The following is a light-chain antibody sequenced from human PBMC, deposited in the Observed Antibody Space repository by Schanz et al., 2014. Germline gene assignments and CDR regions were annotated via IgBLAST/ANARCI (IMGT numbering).Light chain of an antibody. J-gene: IGKJ4*01. CDR3: QQYGSSPPLT. V-gene: IGKV3-20*01. CDR2: DAS. CDR1: QSVSSY. Sequence: EIVLTQSPATLSLSPGERATLSCRASQSVSSYLAWYQQKPGQAPRLLIYDASNRATGIPARFSGSGSGTDFTLPISRLEPEDFAVYYCQQYGSSPPLTFGGGTKVEIK.